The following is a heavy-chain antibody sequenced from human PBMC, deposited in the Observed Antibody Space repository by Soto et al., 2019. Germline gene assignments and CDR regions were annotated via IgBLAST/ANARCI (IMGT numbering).Heavy chain of an antibody. J-gene: IGHJ6*02. CDR3: AREYYDTMHV. Sequence: QVQLVEAGGGLVRPGGSLRLSCEASGFTFRDYYMTWFRQAPGNGLEWISYIDSSTKYTNYADSVKGRITISRDNAKNSLYLQMHSLRADDTAVYYCAREYYDTMHVWGPGTMVTVSS. CDR2: IDSSTKYT. V-gene: IGHV3-11*05. CDR1: GFTFRDYY.